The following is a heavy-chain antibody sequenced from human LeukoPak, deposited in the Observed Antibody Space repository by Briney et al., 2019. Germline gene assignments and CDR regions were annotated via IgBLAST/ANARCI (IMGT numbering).Heavy chain of an antibody. Sequence: SETLSLTCTVSGGSITSYYWSWIRQPPGKGLEWLGYIYYIGSTNYNPSLKRRVTISVDTSKNQFSLKLSSVTAADTAVYYCARLGGYSYYYDSSGYRLGELDYWGQGTLVTVSS. J-gene: IGHJ4*02. CDR2: IYYIGST. D-gene: IGHD3-22*01. CDR1: GGSITSYY. CDR3: ARLGGYSYYYDSSGYRLGELDY. V-gene: IGHV4-59*01.